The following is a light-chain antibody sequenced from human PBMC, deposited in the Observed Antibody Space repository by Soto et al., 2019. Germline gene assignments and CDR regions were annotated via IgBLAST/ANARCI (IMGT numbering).Light chain of an antibody. CDR3: HQYNSYFFP. J-gene: IGKJ1*01. CDR2: RAS. Sequence: DIQMTQSPSTLSASVGDRVNITCRASQTIDGWLALYQQELGKATNPLVSRASDLQTGVPSRFSGRGSGTDFTIPITRLQNYDVATYYCHQYNSYFFPFVQGTKV. CDR1: QTIDGW. V-gene: IGKV1-5*03.